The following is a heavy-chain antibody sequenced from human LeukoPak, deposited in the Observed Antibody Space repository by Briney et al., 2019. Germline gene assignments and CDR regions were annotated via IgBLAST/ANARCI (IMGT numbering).Heavy chain of an antibody. D-gene: IGHD7-27*01. CDR2: IKEDGSEK. CDR1: AFNYDSYW. V-gene: IGHV3-7*01. CDR3: ARRKTGHSVFEN. Sequence: GGSLRLSCAASAFNYDSYWMSWVRQAPGKGLEWVANIKEDGSEKYYVDSVKGRFTISRDNAKNSVYLQMNSLRAEDTAVYYCARRKTGHSVFENWGQGTLVIVSS. J-gene: IGHJ4*02.